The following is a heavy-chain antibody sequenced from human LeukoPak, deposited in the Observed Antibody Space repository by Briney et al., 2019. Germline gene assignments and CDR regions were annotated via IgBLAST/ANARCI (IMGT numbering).Heavy chain of an antibody. D-gene: IGHD3-9*01. CDR2: INPSGGST. J-gene: IGHJ5*02. V-gene: IGHV1-46*01. CDR1: GYTFTSYY. CDR3: ARGGAVVRYFERAPWKNWFDP. Sequence: GASVKVSCKASGYTFTSYYMHWVRQAPGQGLEWMGIINPSGGSTSYAQKFQGRVTMTRDMSTSTVYMELSSLRSEDTAVYYCARGGAVVRYFERAPWKNWFDPWGQGTLVTVSS.